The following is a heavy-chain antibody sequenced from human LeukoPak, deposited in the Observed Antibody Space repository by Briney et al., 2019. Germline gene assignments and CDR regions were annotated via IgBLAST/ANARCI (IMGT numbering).Heavy chain of an antibody. D-gene: IGHD4/OR15-4a*01. Sequence: GASVKVSCQASGYTFRNYGISWVRQVPGQGLEWVAWISVYTGETDYSQKFQNRVTLTTDTSTSTAYMEMRSLTSDDTAVYYCARNLVGQASNYALHMDVWGKGTTVTVSS. CDR3: ARNLVGQASNYALHMDV. V-gene: IGHV1-18*01. CDR1: GYTFRNYG. CDR2: ISVYTGET. J-gene: IGHJ6*03.